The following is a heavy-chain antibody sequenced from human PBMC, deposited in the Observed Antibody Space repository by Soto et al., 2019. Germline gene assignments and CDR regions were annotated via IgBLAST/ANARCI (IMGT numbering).Heavy chain of an antibody. J-gene: IGHJ2*01. CDR2: IWNDGTKK. Sequence: VQLVESGGGVVQPGRSLRLSCAASGFVYSTYAMHWVRLSPGEGLEWVALIWNDGTKKYYVDSVKGRFTISRDNSQNTRNLQMDSLRVEDTAVYFCVRGIPSQYSSNWLYWYFDLWGRGTQGTVAS. CDR3: VRGIPSQYSSNWLYWYFDL. D-gene: IGHD6-13*01. CDR1: GFVYSTYA. V-gene: IGHV3-33*01.